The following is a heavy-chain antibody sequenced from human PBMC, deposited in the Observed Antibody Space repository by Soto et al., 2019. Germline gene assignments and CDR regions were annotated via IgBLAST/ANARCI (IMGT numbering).Heavy chain of an antibody. D-gene: IGHD6-19*01. Sequence: GASVKVSCKASGGTFSSYAISWVRQAPGQGLEWMGGIIPIFGTANYAQKFQGRVTITADESTSTAYMELSSLRSEDTAVYYCARGNIAVAGRIDYWGQGTLVTVSS. CDR3: ARGNIAVAGRIDY. V-gene: IGHV1-69*13. CDR2: IIPIFGTA. J-gene: IGHJ4*02. CDR1: GGTFSSYA.